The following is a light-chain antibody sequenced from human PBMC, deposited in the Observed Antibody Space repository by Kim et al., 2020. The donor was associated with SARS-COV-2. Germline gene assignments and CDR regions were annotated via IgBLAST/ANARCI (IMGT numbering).Light chain of an antibody. CDR1: SSNIGSNT. J-gene: IGLJ2*01. CDR2: SDK. Sequence: QAVVSQPPSASGTPGQRVTISCSGSSSNIGSNTVNWYQHLSGTAPKLLIYSDKQRPSGVPARFSGSKSGTSAFLAISGLQSADEADYYCAAWDDSLNGQVVFGGGTQLTVL. CDR3: AAWDDSLNGQVV. V-gene: IGLV1-44*01.